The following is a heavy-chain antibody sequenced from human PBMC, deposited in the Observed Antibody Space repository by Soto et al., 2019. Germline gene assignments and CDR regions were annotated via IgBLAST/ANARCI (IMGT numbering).Heavy chain of an antibody. CDR1: GFTFSSYG. J-gene: IGHJ4*02. D-gene: IGHD2-2*01. V-gene: IGHV3-30*18. CDR3: AKDQVGRSGTSCPFDY. CDR2: ISYDGSNK. Sequence: QVQLVESGGGVVQPGRSLRLSCAASGFTFSSYGMHWVRQAPGKGLEWVAVISYDGSNKYYADSVKGRFTISRDNSKNXLYLQMNSLRAEDTAVYYCAKDQVGRSGTSCPFDYWGQGTLVTVSS.